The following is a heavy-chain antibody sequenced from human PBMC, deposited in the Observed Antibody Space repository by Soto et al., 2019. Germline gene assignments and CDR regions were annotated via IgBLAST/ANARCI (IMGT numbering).Heavy chain of an antibody. CDR3: ARVYMVRGTIIRYFDY. D-gene: IGHD3-10*01. CDR1: GGSISSSNW. CDR2: IYHSGST. J-gene: IGHJ4*02. Sequence: QVQLQESGPGLVKPSGTLSLTCAVSGGSISSSNWWSWVRQPRGKGLEWIGKIYHSGSTNYNPSLKSRVTKSVDKSKNQFSLKLSAVTAADTAVYYCARVYMVRGTIIRYFDYWGQGTLVTVSS. V-gene: IGHV4-4*02.